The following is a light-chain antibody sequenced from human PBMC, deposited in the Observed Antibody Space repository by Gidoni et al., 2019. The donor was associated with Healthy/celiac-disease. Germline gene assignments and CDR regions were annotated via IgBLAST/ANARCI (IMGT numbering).Light chain of an antibody. J-gene: IGLJ3*02. Sequence: QSVLTQPPSASGTPGQRVTISCSGSSSNIGSNTVNWYQQLPGTAPKLLIYSNNQRPLGVPDRFSGSKSGTSASLAISGLQSEDEADYYCAAWDDSLNGRWVFGGGTKLTVL. CDR3: AAWDDSLNGRWV. CDR1: SSNIGSNT. CDR2: SNN. V-gene: IGLV1-44*01.